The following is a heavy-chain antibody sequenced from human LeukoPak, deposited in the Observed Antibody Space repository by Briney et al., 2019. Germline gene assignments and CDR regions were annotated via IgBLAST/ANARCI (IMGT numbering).Heavy chain of an antibody. J-gene: IGHJ4*02. V-gene: IGHV4-38-2*02. CDR2: IYHSGST. CDR1: GYSISSGYY. Sequence: SETLSLTCTVSGYSISSGYYWGWIRQPPGKGLEWIGSIYHSGSTYYNPSLKSRITMSVDTSKNQFSLKLSPVTAADTAVYFCARDSSGYGDLDYWGQGTLVTVSS. D-gene: IGHD6-19*01. CDR3: ARDSSGYGDLDY.